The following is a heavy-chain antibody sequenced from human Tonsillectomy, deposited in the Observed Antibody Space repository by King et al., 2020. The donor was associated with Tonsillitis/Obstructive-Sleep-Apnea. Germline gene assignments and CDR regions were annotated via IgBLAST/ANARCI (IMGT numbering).Heavy chain of an antibody. V-gene: IGHV4-34*01. CDR1: GGSFSGYY. CDR3: ATVTTFAYFDY. Sequence: VQLQQWGAGLLKPSETLSLTCAVYGGSFSGYYWSWIRQPPGKGLEWIGEINHSGSTNYNPSLKSRVTISVDTSKNQFPLKLSSVTAADTAVYYCATVTTFAYFDYWGQGTLVTVSS. D-gene: IGHD3-16*01. CDR2: INHSGST. J-gene: IGHJ4*02.